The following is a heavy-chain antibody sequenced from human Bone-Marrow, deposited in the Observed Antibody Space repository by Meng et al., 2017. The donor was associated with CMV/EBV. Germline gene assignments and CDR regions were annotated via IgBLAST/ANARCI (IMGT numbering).Heavy chain of an antibody. CDR3: ARDLTS. CDR2: ISYDGSNK. V-gene: IGHV3-30-3*01. D-gene: IGHD4/OR15-4a*01. J-gene: IGHJ1*01. Sequence: LSLTCAASGFTFSSYAMHWVRQAPGKGLEWVAVISYDGSNKYYADSVKGRFTISRDNSKNTLYLQINSLRAEDTAVYYCARDLTSWGQGTLVTVSS. CDR1: GFTFSSYA.